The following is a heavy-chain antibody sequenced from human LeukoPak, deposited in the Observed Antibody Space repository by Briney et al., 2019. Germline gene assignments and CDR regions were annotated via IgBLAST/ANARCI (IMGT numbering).Heavy chain of an antibody. D-gene: IGHD2-2*02. CDR2: IKQDGSEK. Sequence: GGSLRLSCAGSGFTFSSYWMSWVRQAPGKGLEWVANIKQDGSEKYYVDSVKGRFTISRDNAKNSLYLQMNSLRAEDTAVYYCASQDIVVVPAAIFHWGQGTLVTVSS. V-gene: IGHV3-7*01. J-gene: IGHJ4*02. CDR1: GFTFSSYW. CDR3: ASQDIVVVPAAIFH.